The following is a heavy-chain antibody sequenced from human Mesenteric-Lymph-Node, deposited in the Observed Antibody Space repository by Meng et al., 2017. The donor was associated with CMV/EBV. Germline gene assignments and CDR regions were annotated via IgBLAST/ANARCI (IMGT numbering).Heavy chain of an antibody. CDR3: AKDRRGDNFYYYAMDL. J-gene: IGHJ6*02. CDR2: IPYEGSDT. V-gene: IGHV3-30*02. D-gene: IGHD3-10*01. CDR1: QFNFIIYG. Sequence: GESLKISCVASQFNFIIYGMHWVRQAPGKGLEWVAFIPYEGSDTYHTASVKGRFTISRDNSKNTLYLRMNSLRPEDTAVYHCAKDRRGDNFYYYAMDLWGQGTSVTVSS.